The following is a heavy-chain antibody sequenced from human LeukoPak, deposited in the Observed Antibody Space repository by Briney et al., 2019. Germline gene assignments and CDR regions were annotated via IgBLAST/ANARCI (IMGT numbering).Heavy chain of an antibody. CDR1: GYTFTSYG. CDR2: ISAYNGNT. J-gene: IGHJ4*02. CDR3: ARDADYGSGNLSTDLDY. Sequence: ASVKVSCKASGYTFTSYGISWVRQAPGQGLEWMGWISAYNGNTNYAQKLQGRVTMTTDTSTSTAYMELRSLRSDDTAVYYCARDADYGSGNLSTDLDYWGQGTLVTVSS. V-gene: IGHV1-18*01. D-gene: IGHD3-10*01.